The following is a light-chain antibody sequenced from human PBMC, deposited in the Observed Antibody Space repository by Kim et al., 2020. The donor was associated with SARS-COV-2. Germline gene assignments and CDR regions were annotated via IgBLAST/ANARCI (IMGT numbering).Light chain of an antibody. Sequence: GSPGQTASITCSGDKLGYKYACWYQQKPGQSPVLVIYQDNKRPSGIPERFSGSNSGNTATLTISGTQAMDEADYYCQAWDSSTAVFGGGTQLTVL. J-gene: IGLJ2*01. CDR3: QAWDSSTAV. V-gene: IGLV3-1*01. CDR2: QDN. CDR1: KLGYKY.